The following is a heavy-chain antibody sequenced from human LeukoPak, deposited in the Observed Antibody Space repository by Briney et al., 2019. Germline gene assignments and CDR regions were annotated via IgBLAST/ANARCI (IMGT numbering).Heavy chain of an antibody. D-gene: IGHD3-10*01. CDR1: GFIVTGNY. V-gene: IGHV3-53*01. CDR3: ARVLYYYASVSYNYYMDV. J-gene: IGHJ6*03. CDR2: IYSGGTT. Sequence: GGSLRLSCAVSGFIVTGNYMTWVRLAPGKGLEWVSTIYSGGTTFYTDSVRGRFTISRDNSKNTLYLQMNSLRAEDAAIYYCARVLYYYASVSYNYYMDVWGKGTTVTVSS.